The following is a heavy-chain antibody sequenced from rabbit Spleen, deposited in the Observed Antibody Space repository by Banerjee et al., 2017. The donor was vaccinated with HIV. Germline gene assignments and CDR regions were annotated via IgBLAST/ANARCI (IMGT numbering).Heavy chain of an antibody. CDR1: GIDFTKYY. CDR3: VREAGYGGYGDANL. Sequence: QLTETGGGLVQPGGSLTLSCKASGIDFTKYYITWVRQAPGKGLEWIGYIVPIFGVTYYANWVNGRFTISSHNAQNTLYLQLNSLTAADTATYFCVREAGYGGYGDANLWGPGTLVTVS. V-gene: IGHV1S7*01. CDR2: IVPIFGVT. J-gene: IGHJ4*01. D-gene: IGHD6-1*01.